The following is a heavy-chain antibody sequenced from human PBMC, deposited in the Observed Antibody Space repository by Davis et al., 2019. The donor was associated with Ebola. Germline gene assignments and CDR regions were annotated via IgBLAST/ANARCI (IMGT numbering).Heavy chain of an antibody. V-gene: IGHV3-23*01. CDR1: GFTFNQYA. Sequence: GGSLRLSCAASGFTFNQYAMTWVRQAPGKGLEWVSTISKSGRDTNYADSVKGRSTISRDNSKNTLYLQMNSLRAEDTAVYYCASSTMMRIWGQGTLVTVSS. D-gene: IGHD5-24*01. J-gene: IGHJ4*02. CDR3: ASSTMMRI. CDR2: ISKSGRDT.